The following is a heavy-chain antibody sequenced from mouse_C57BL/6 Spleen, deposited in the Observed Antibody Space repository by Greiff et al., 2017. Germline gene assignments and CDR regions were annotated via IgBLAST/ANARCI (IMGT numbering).Heavy chain of an antibody. CDR3: ARVGDYSWSRLDYYAVDY. D-gene: IGHD1-1*02. Sequence: EVQLQQSGPELVKPGASVKMSCKASGYTFTDYNMHWVKQSPGKSLEWIGYINPNNGGTSYNQKFKGKATLTVHKSSSTAYMELRSLTSEDSAVXCCARVGDYSWSRLDYYAVDYWGQGTSVTVSS. CDR2: INPNNGGT. CDR1: GYTFTDYN. J-gene: IGHJ4*01. V-gene: IGHV1-22*01.